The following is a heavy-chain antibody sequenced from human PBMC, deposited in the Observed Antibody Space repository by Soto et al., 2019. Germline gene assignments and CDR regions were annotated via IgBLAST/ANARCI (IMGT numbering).Heavy chain of an antibody. V-gene: IGHV1-69*01. D-gene: IGHD3-16*01. CDR2: IIPIFGTA. J-gene: IGHJ6*02. CDR1: GGTFSSYA. Sequence: QVQLVQSGAEVKKPGSSVKVSCKASGGTFSSYAISWVRQAPGQGLEWMGGIIPIFGTANYAQKFQGRVTITAEDSTSSAYRELSSLRSEDTAVYYCAGVTTRGGEFYGMDVWGQGTTVTVSS. CDR3: AGVTTRGGEFYGMDV.